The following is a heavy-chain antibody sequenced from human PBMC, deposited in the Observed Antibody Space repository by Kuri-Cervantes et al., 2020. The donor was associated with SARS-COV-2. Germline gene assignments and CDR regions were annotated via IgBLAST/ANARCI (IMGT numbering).Heavy chain of an antibody. J-gene: IGHJ6*02. CDR2: INSDGSST. Sequence: LSLTCAASGFTFSSYWMHWVRQAPGKGLVWVSRINSDGSSTSYADSVKGRFTISRDNAKITLYLQMNSLRAEDTAVYYCATLDGMDVWGQGTTVTVSS. V-gene: IGHV3-74*01. CDR3: ATLDGMDV. CDR1: GFTFSSYW.